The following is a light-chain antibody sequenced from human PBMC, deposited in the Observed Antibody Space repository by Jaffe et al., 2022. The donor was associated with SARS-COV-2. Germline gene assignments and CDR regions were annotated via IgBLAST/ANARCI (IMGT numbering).Light chain of an antibody. Sequence: QSALTQPASVSGSPGQSITISCTGTSSDVGYYNYVSWYQHHPGKAPKLMLSDVINRPSGVSNRFSGSKSGNTASLTISGLQAEDEADYYCSSYTSSSVVFGGGTKLTVL. CDR2: DVI. V-gene: IGLV2-14*03. CDR1: SSDVGYYNY. J-gene: IGLJ2*01. CDR3: SSYTSSSVV.